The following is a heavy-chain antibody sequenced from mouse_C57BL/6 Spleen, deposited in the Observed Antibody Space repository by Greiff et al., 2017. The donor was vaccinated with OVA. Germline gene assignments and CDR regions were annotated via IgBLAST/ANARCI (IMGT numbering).Heavy chain of an antibody. CDR3: ATYYGSSYYWYFDV. D-gene: IGHD1-1*01. Sequence: LVESGPELVKPGASVKISCKASGYSFTDYNMNWVKQSNGKSLEWIGVINPNYGTTSYNQKFKGKATLTVDQSSSTAYMQLNSLTSEDSAVYYCATYYGSSYYWYFDVWGTGTTVTVSS. CDR1: GYSFTDYN. V-gene: IGHV1-39*01. CDR2: INPNYGTT. J-gene: IGHJ1*03.